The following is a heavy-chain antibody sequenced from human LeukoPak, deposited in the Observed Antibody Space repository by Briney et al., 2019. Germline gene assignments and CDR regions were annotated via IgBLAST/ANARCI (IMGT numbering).Heavy chain of an antibody. J-gene: IGHJ6*02. CDR1: GFTFSSYW. CDR2: IKQDGSEK. Sequence: GGSLRLSCAASGFTFSSYWMSWVRQAPGKGLEWVANIKQDGSEKYYVDSVKGRFTISRDNAKNSLYLQMNSLRAEDTAVYYCAREWELLDYYGMDVWGQGTTVTVSS. V-gene: IGHV3-7*03. CDR3: AREWELLDYYGMDV. D-gene: IGHD1-26*01.